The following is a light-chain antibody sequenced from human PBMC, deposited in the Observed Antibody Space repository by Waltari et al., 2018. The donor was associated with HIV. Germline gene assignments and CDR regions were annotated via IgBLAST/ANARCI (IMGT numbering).Light chain of an antibody. Sequence: ETVLTHSPGTLPLSPGARATLSCRASQSVSSRYLAWYQQRPGQAPRLAIRGASSRATGIPDRFSGSGSETDFTLTIRGLEPEDFAVYYCQQFGTFTFGGGTKVEIK. CDR1: QSVSSRY. CDR3: QQFGTFT. V-gene: IGKV3-20*01. J-gene: IGKJ4*01. CDR2: GAS.